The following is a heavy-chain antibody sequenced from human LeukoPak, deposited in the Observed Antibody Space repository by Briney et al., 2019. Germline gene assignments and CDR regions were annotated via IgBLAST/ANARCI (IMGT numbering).Heavy chain of an antibody. CDR1: GYTFTGYY. Sequence: ASVKVSCKASGYTFTGYYMHWVRQAPGRGLEWMGWINPNSGGTNYAQKFQGRVTMTRDTSISTAYMELSRLRSDDTAVYYCARDGVVTIIGSPLYYYYYMDVWGKGTTVTVSS. V-gene: IGHV1-2*02. D-gene: IGHD4-23*01. CDR3: ARDGVVTIIGSPLYYYYYMDV. J-gene: IGHJ6*03. CDR2: INPNSGGT.